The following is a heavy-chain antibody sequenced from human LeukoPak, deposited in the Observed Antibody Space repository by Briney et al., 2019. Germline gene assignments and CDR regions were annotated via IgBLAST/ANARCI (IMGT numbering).Heavy chain of an antibody. D-gene: IGHD3-3*01. Sequence: GGSLRLSCAASGFTFSSYWMSWVRQAPGKGLEWVASIKQDGSEKYYVDSVKGRFTISRDNAKNSLYLQMNSLRAEDTAVYYCANLRFRGRYYMDVWGKGTTVTVSS. CDR3: ANLRFRGRYYMDV. CDR1: GFTFSSYW. J-gene: IGHJ6*03. V-gene: IGHV3-7*01. CDR2: IKQDGSEK.